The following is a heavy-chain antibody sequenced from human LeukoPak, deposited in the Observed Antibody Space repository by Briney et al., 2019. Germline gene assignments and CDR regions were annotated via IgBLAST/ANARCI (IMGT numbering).Heavy chain of an antibody. CDR2: FSAYNGNT. CDR1: GYTFTSYG. V-gene: IGHV1-18*01. J-gene: IGHJ4*02. Sequence: GASVKVSCKASGYTFTSYGISWVRQAPGQGLEWMGWFSAYNGNTNYAQKLQGRVTMTTDTSTSTAYMELRSLRSDDTAVYYCARLSHYYETYYFDYWGQGTLVTVSS. CDR3: ARLSHYYETYYFDY. D-gene: IGHD3-22*01.